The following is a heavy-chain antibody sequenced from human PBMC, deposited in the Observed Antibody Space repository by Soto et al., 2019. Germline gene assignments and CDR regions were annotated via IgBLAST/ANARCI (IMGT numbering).Heavy chain of an antibody. CDR3: AKDRSSGTSFDS. CDR1: GFTFSGYA. J-gene: IGHJ4*01. D-gene: IGHD3-22*01. CDR2: ITGSGSGT. Sequence: EVQLLESGGGLVQPGGSLRLSCAASGFTFSGYAMSWVRQAPGKGLEWVSEITGSGSGTYYPDSVKGRFTISRDNSKNTLYLQMNSLRVEDTAVYYCAKDRSSGTSFDSWGQGTLVTVSS. V-gene: IGHV3-23*01.